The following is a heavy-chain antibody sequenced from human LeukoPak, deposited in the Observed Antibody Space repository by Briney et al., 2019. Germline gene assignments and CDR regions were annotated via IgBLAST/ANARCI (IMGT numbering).Heavy chain of an antibody. Sequence: SQTLSLTCAISGDSVSSNSAAWHWIRQSPSSGLEWLGRTYYRSKWYNDFAVSVKSRIAINPDTSKNQFSLRLTSVTPEDTAVYYCARVSSSWSPSLSVTHYFDSWGQGALVTVSS. D-gene: IGHD6-6*01. J-gene: IGHJ4*02. CDR3: ARVSSSWSPSLSVTHYFDS. CDR2: TYYRSKWYN. V-gene: IGHV6-1*01. CDR1: GDSVSSNSAA.